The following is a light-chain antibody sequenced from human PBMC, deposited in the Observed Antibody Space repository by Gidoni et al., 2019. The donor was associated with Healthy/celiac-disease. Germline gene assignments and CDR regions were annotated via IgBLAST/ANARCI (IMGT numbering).Light chain of an antibody. CDR3: GTWGSSVSGGGV. CDR1: SSNSGNNY. V-gene: IGLV1-51*01. Sequence: QSVLPQPPSVSAAPGQSVTISCSGISSNSGNNYVSWYQQLPGTAPKLLMYDNDKRPSGIPELFSGFTAGTSATLGTTGLQGGDEADYYCGTWGSSVSGGGVFGGGTKVTVL. CDR2: DND. J-gene: IGLJ3*02.